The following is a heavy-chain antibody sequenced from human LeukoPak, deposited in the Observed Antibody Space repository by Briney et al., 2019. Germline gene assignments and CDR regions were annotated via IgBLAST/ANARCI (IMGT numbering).Heavy chain of an antibody. CDR2: IYYSGST. D-gene: IGHD5-12*01. J-gene: IGHJ5*02. Sequence: SETLSLTCTVSGGSISSSSYYWGWIRQPPGKGLEWIGSIYYSGSTYYNPSLKSRVTISVDTSKNQFSLKLSSVTAADTAVYYCARRELVATKGWFAPWGQGTLVTVSS. CDR1: GGSISSSSYY. V-gene: IGHV4-39*01. CDR3: ARRELVATKGWFAP.